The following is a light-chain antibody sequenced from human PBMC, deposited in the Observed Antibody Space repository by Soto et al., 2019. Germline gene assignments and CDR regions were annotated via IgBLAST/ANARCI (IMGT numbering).Light chain of an antibody. J-gene: IGLJ3*02. CDR2: LNSDGSH. Sequence: QPVLTQSPSASASLGASVKLTCTLSSGHSNYAIAWHQQQPEKGPRYLMKLNSDGSHSKGDGIPDRFSGSSSGAERYLTIASLQSEDEADYYCLTWVSGIGVFGGGTKLTVL. CDR3: LTWVSGIGV. V-gene: IGLV4-69*02. CDR1: SGHSNYA.